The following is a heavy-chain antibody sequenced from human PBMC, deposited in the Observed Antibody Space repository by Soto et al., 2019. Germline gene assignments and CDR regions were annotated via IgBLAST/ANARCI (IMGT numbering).Heavy chain of an antibody. J-gene: IGHJ5*02. V-gene: IGHV4-4*02. CDR1: SGSISSSNW. D-gene: IGHD2-2*01. CDR2: IYHSGST. CDR3: ATYQRTDCFDP. Sequence: SETLSLTCAVSSGSISSSNWWSWIRQPPGKELEWIGEIYHSGSTNYNPSLKSRVTISVDKSKNHFSLKLSSVTAADTAVYYCATYQRTDCFDPWRQRTLVTVSS.